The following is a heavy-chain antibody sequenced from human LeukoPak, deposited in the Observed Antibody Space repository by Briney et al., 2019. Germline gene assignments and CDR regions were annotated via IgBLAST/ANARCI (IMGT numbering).Heavy chain of an antibody. CDR1: GFSFSSYG. Sequence: PGGSLRLSCAGSGFSFSSYGMHWVRQAPGKGLEWMAFIRSDGSNKYYADSVKGRFTISRDNSKNTLYLQMNSLRAEDTAVYYWGRILDSAWGELGYWGQGTLVTVSS. CDR2: IRSDGSNK. V-gene: IGHV3-30*02. D-gene: IGHD6-19*01. J-gene: IGHJ4*02. CDR3: GRILDSAWGELGY.